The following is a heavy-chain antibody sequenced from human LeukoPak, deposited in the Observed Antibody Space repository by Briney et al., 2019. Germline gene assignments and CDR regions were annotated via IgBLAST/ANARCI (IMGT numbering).Heavy chain of an antibody. CDR2: IRYSGLT. J-gene: IGHJ4*02. D-gene: IGHD1-7*01. CDR1: GGSVNGYY. CDR3: ARDPPEDEWNSLDS. Sequence: MASETLSLTCTVSGGSVNGYYWNWIRQPPGKGLEWIGFIRYSGLTVYSPSLQSRVTMSVDTSRNQFSLDLSSVTAADTALYYCARDPPEDEWNSLDSWGQGILVTVSS. V-gene: IGHV4-59*02.